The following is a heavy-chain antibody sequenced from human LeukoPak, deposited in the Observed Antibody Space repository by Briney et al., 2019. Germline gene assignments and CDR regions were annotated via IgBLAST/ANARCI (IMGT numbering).Heavy chain of an antibody. CDR3: ARGRGEMATITGYYYYYMDV. J-gene: IGHJ6*03. D-gene: IGHD5-24*01. V-gene: IGHV4-34*01. CDR1: GGSFSGYY. CDR2: INHSGST. Sequence: SETLSLTCAVYGGSFSGYYWSWIRQPPGKGLEWIGEINHSGSTNYNPSPKSRVTISVDTSKNQFSLQLISVTPEDTAVYYCARGRGEMATITGYYYYYMDVWGKGTTVTVSS.